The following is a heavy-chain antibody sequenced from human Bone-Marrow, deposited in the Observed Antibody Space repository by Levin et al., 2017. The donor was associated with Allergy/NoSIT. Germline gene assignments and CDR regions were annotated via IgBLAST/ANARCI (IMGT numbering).Heavy chain of an antibody. V-gene: IGHV3-48*01. CDR2: ISSSSSTI. CDR1: GFTFSSYS. Sequence: GGSLRLSCAASGFTFSSYSMTWVRQAPGKGLEWVSYISSSSSTIYYADSVKGRFTISRDNAKNSLYLQMNSLRAEDTAVYYCARALVGRDSSGSDYWGQGTLVTVSS. D-gene: IGHD6-19*01. J-gene: IGHJ4*02. CDR3: ARALVGRDSSGSDY.